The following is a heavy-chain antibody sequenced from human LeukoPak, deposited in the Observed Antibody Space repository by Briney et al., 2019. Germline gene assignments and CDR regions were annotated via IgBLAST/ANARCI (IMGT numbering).Heavy chain of an antibody. V-gene: IGHV4-59*01. D-gene: IGHD3-9*01. Sequence: SETLSLTCTVSGGSISSYYWSWIRQPPGKGLEWIGYIYYSGSTNYNPSLKSRVTISVDTSKNQFSLKLSSVTAADTAVYYCARTPERHDILTGYYLGSWFDPWGQGTLVTVSS. CDR1: GGSISSYY. CDR2: IYYSGST. CDR3: ARTPERHDILTGYYLGSWFDP. J-gene: IGHJ5*02.